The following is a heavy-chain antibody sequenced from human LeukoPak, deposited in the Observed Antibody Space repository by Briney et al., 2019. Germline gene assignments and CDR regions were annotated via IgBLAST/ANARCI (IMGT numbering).Heavy chain of an antibody. V-gene: IGHV4-39*02. J-gene: IGHJ6*02. CDR1: GDSVSSSSYY. D-gene: IGHD3-9*01. CDR2: ISSDGNT. CDR3: ARERYPNYDILTGYYKAYYYGMDV. Sequence: SETLSLTCTVSGDSVSSSSYYWDWIRQPPGKGLEWIGSISSDGNTHYNTSLKSRVTMSVDTSKNQFSLKLTSVTAADTAVYFCARERYPNYDILTGYYKAYYYGMDVWGQGTTVTVSS.